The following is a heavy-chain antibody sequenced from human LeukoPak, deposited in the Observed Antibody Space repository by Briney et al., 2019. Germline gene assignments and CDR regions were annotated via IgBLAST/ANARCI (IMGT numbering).Heavy chain of an antibody. D-gene: IGHD5-24*01. CDR3: ARDYSQFNNYFDY. CDR2: IYYSGST. V-gene: IGHV4-39*07. J-gene: IGHJ4*02. Sequence: PSETLSLTCTVSGGSISSGSYYWGWIRQPPGKGLEWIGSIYYSGSTYYNPSLKSRVTISVDTSKNQFSLKLSSVTAADTAVYYCARDYSQFNNYFDYWGQGTLVTVSS. CDR1: GGSISSGSYY.